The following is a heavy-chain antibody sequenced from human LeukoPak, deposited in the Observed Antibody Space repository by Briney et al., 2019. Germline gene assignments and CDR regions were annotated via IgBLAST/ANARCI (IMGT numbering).Heavy chain of an antibody. CDR3: ARGGAAAEGYFDY. CDR2: IIPIFGTA. V-gene: IGHV1-69*05. D-gene: IGHD6-13*01. CDR1: GGTFSSYA. J-gene: IGHJ4*02. Sequence: ASVKVSCKASGGTFSSYAISWVRQAPGQGLDWMGGIIPIFGTANYAQKFQGRVTITTDESTSTAYMELSSLRSEDTAVYYCARGGAAAEGYFDYWGQGTLVTVSS.